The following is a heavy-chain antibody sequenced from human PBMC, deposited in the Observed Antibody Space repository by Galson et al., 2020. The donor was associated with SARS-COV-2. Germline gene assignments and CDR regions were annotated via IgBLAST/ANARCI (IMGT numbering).Heavy chain of an antibody. CDR3: ARGRYYGSGSSPFGGFDP. CDR2: INPSGSST. D-gene: IGHD3-10*01. CDR1: GYTFTSYY. J-gene: IGHJ5*02. Sequence: ASVKVSCKASGYTFTSYYMHWVRQAPGQGLEWMGIINPSGSSTSYAQKFQGRVTMTRDTSTSTVYMELSSLRSEDTAVYYCARGRYYGSGSSPFGGFDPWGQGTLVTVSS. V-gene: IGHV1-46*01.